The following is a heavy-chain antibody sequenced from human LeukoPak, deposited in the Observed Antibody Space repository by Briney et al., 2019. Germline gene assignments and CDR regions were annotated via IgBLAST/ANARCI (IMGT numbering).Heavy chain of an antibody. D-gene: IGHD2-2*03. J-gene: IGHJ6*03. V-gene: IGHV4-4*07. CDR3: ARDKLDIVIVPGRESSFYYYYYMDV. CDR2: IYTSGST. Sequence: SETLSLTCTVSGGSISSYYWSWIRQPAGKGLEWIGRIYTSGSTNYNPPLKSRVTMSVDTSKNQFSLKLSSVTAADTAVYYCARDKLDIVIVPGRESSFYYYYYMDVWGKGTTVTISS. CDR1: GGSISSYY.